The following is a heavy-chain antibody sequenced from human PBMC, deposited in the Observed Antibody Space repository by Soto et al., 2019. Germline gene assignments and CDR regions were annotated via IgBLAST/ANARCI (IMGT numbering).Heavy chain of an antibody. V-gene: IGHV4-59*01. Sequence: SETLSLTCTVSGGSISSYYWSWIRQPPGKGLEWIGYIYYSGSTNYNPSLKSRVTISVDTSKNQFSLKLSSVTAADTAVYYCARGGVKYDFWSGLTWFDPWGQGTLVTVSS. CDR2: IYYSGST. CDR1: GGSISSYY. D-gene: IGHD3-3*01. J-gene: IGHJ5*02. CDR3: ARGGVKYDFWSGLTWFDP.